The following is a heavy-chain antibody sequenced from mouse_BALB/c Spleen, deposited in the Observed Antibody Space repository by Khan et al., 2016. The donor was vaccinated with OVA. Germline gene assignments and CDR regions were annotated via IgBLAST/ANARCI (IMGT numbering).Heavy chain of an antibody. D-gene: IGHD1-1*02. CDR1: GFSLTDHG. CDR3: AKQIWSPYYGMDY. J-gene: IGHJ4*01. Sequence: QVQLKESGPGLVAPSQSLSTTCTVSGFSLTDHGVSWIRQPPGKGLEWLGVIWGGGSTYYNSVLKSRLSISRDNSKSQVFLKMNSLQTDDTAMYYCAKQIWSPYYGMDYWGQGTSVTVSS. V-gene: IGHV2-6-5*01. CDR2: IWGGGST.